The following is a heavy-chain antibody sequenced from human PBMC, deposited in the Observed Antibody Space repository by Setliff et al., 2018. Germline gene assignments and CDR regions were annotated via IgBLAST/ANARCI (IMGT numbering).Heavy chain of an antibody. D-gene: IGHD2-2*01. CDR2: MYHSGST. V-gene: IGHV4-38-2*01. Sequence: PSETLSLTCAVSGYSISSDYYWGWIRQPPGKGLEWFGSMYHSGSTYYNPSLKSRFTISVDTSKNQFSLKLNYVTAADTAVYYCARALGYCSRTSCYADAFDIWGQGTMVTVSS. CDR3: ARALGYCSRTSCYADAFDI. CDR1: GYSISSDYY. J-gene: IGHJ3*02.